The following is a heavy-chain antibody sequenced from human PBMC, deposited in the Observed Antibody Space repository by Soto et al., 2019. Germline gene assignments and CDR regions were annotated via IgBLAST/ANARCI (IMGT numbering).Heavy chain of an antibody. CDR2: IYYSGNT. CDR3: ARARGFGELYWFDP. Sequence: SETLSLTCTVSGDSISSGDYYWSWIRQPTGKGLEWIGYIYYSGNTNYNPSLKRRVTISVDTFKNQFSLQLSSVTAADTAVYYCARARGFGELYWFDPWGQGTLVTVSS. CDR1: GDSISSGDYY. D-gene: IGHD3-10*01. J-gene: IGHJ5*02. V-gene: IGHV4-61*08.